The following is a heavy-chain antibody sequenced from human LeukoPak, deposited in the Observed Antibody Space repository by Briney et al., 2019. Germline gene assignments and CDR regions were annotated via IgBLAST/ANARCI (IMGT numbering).Heavy chain of an antibody. CDR1: GGSITGHY. Sequence: PSETLSLSCLVSGGSITGHYWGWFRQPPDKGLEWIGYINYSGTTNYNPSLKSRVTISVDTSKNQFSLKLSSVTAADTAVYYCARHRDSAGALGWGQGTLVTVSS. J-gene: IGHJ4*02. CDR3: ARHRDSAGALG. D-gene: IGHD6-19*01. CDR2: INYSGTT. V-gene: IGHV4-59*08.